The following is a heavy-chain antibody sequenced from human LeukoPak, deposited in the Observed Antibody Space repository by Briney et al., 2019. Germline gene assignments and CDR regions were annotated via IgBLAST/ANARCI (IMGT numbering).Heavy chain of an antibody. D-gene: IGHD1-26*01. CDR2: IYYSGST. Sequence: PSETLSLTCTVSGGSISSSSYYWGWIRQPPGKGLEWIGSIYYSGSTYYNPSLKSRVTISVDTSKNQFSLKLSSVTAADTAVYYCARLGAGGPYHAFDIWGQGTMVTVSS. CDR3: ARLGAGGPYHAFDI. J-gene: IGHJ3*02. CDR1: GGSISSSSYY. V-gene: IGHV4-39*07.